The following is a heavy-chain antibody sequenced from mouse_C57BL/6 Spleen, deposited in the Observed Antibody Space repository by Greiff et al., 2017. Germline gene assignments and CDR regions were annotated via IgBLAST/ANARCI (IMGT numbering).Heavy chain of an antibody. CDR1: GYTFTSYW. CDR2: IYPSDSET. J-gene: IGHJ4*01. Sequence: QVQLQQPGAELVRPGSSVKLSCKASGYTFTSYWLHWVKQRPIQGLAWIGNIYPSDSETHYNQKFKDKATLTVAKSSSTAYMQLSSLTSEDSGGDYCERRKNYDYDGGDYAMDYWGQGTSVTVSA. D-gene: IGHD2-4*01. V-gene: IGHV1-52*01. CDR3: ERRKNYDYDGGDYAMDY.